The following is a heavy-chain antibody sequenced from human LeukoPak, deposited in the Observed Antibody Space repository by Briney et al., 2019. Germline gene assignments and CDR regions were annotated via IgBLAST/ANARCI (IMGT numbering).Heavy chain of an antibody. CDR2: IIPIFGTA. Sequence: SVKVSCKASGGTFSSYAISWVRQAPGQGLEWMGGIIPIFGTANYAQKFQGRVTITADESTSTAYMELSSLRSEDTAVYYCARTPGMVVVKAFYCMDVWGQGTTVTVSS. CDR1: GGTFSSYA. CDR3: ARTPGMVVVKAFYCMDV. V-gene: IGHV1-69*13. D-gene: IGHD3-22*01. J-gene: IGHJ6*02.